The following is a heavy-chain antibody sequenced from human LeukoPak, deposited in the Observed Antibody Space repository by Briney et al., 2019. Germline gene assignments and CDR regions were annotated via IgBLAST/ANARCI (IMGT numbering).Heavy chain of an antibody. D-gene: IGHD2/OR15-2a*01. CDR2: IYYSGST. CDR1: GGSISSYY. Sequence: SETLSLTCTVSGGSISSYYWSWIRQPPGKGLEWIGYIYYSGSTNYNPSLKSRVTISVDTSKNQFSLKLSSVTAADTAVYYCARSPSSVAFLWGQGTLVTVPS. V-gene: IGHV4-59*01. CDR3: ARSPSSVAFL. J-gene: IGHJ4*02.